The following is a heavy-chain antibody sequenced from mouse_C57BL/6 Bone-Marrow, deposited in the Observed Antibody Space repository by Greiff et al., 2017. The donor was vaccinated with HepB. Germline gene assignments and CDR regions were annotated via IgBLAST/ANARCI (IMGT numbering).Heavy chain of an antibody. D-gene: IGHD4-1*01. Sequence: EVQVVESGPGLVKPSQSLSLTCSVTGYSITSGYYWNWIRQFPGNKLEWMGYISYDGSNNYNPSLKNRISITRDTSKNQFFLKLNSVTTEDTATYYCARNWDVWFAYWGQGTLVTVSA. CDR2: ISYDGSN. J-gene: IGHJ3*01. CDR3: ARNWDVWFAY. CDR1: GYSITSGYY. V-gene: IGHV3-6*01.